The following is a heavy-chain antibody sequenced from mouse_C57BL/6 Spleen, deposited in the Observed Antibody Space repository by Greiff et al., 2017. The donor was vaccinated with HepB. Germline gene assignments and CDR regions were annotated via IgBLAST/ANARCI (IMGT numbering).Heavy chain of an antibody. V-gene: IGHV1-52*01. CDR2: IDPSDSET. CDR3: AKEEFITTVVAAPFDY. Sequence: QVQLQQPGAELVRPGSSVKLSCKASGYTFTSYWMPWVKQRPIQGLEWIGNIDPSDSETHYNQKFKDKATLTVDKSSSTAYMQLSSLTSEDSAVYYCAKEEFITTVVAAPFDYWGQGTTLTVSS. CDR1: GYTFTSYW. J-gene: IGHJ2*01. D-gene: IGHD1-1*01.